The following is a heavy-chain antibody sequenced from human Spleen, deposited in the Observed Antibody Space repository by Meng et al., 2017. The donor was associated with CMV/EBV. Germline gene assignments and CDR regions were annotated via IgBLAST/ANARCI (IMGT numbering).Heavy chain of an antibody. Sequence: SETLSLTCAVYGGSFSGYYWSWIRQPPGKGLEWIGSIHYSGSTNYNPSLKSRVTISVDTSKNQFSLKLSSVTAADTAVYYCARVPLGYCSSTSCYSDAFDIWGQGTMVTVSS. V-gene: IGHV4-34*01. CDR3: ARVPLGYCSSTSCYSDAFDI. D-gene: IGHD2-2*01. CDR2: IHYSGST. CDR1: GGSFSGYY. J-gene: IGHJ3*02.